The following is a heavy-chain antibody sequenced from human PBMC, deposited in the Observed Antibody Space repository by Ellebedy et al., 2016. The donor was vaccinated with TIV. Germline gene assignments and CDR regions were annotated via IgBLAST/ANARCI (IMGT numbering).Heavy chain of an antibody. CDR1: GGSISSGDYY. D-gene: IGHD3-10*01. V-gene: IGHV4-30-4*01. CDR2: IYYSGST. J-gene: IGHJ6*02. Sequence: MPSETLSLTCTVSGGSISSGDYYWSWIRQPPGKGLEWIGYIYYSGSTYYNPSLKSRLTISVETYRSQFSLKLSSVTAADTAVYYCARVSSSGHSQPIYGMDVWGQGTTVTVSS. CDR3: ARVSSSGHSQPIYGMDV.